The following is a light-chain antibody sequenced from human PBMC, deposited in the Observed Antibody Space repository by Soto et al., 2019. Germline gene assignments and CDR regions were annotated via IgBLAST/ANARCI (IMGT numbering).Light chain of an antibody. J-gene: IGKJ1*01. CDR1: QGISNS. V-gene: IGKV3-20*01. CDR3: QQYGSSGT. Sequence: EIVMTQSPATLSVSPGERATLSCRASQGISNSLAWYQQKPGQAPRLLIYGASNRATGIPDRFSGSGSGTDFTLTISRLEPEDFAVYYCQQYGSSGTFGQGTKVDIK. CDR2: GAS.